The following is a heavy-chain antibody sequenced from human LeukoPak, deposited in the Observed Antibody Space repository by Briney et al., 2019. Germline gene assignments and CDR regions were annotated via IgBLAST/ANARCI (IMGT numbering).Heavy chain of an antibody. CDR1: GASISSYY. D-gene: IGHD6-19*01. J-gene: IGHJ5*02. Sequence: SETLSLTCTVSGASISSYYWSWIRQPPGKGLEWIGYIYYTGSTNYNPSLKSRVTISVDTSKNQFSLNLSSVTAADTAVYYCARHGRGSGWFLPWGQGTLVTVSS. V-gene: IGHV4-59*08. CDR2: IYYTGST. CDR3: ARHGRGSGWFLP.